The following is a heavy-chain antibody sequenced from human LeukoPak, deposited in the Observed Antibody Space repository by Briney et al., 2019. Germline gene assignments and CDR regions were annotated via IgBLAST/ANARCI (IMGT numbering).Heavy chain of an antibody. CDR2: IYYSGST. D-gene: IGHD6-6*01. Sequence: SETLSLTCTVSGGSISSYYWSWIRQPPGKGLEWIGYIYYSGSTNYNPSLKSRVTISVDTSKNQFSLKLSSVTAADTAVYYCARGRSSSSQTSFAYWGQGTLVTVSS. CDR3: ARGRSSSSQTSFAY. CDR1: GGSISSYY. J-gene: IGHJ4*02. V-gene: IGHV4-59*01.